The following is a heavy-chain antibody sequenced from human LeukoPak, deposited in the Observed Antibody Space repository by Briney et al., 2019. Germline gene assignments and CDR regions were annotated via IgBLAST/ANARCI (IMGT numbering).Heavy chain of an antibody. CDR1: GFSFSSYW. J-gene: IGHJ3*02. D-gene: IGHD4/OR15-4a*01. V-gene: IGHV3-7*01. CDR2: INQDGSEK. Sequence: AGGSLRLSCTASGFSFSSYWMSWVRQAPGKGLEWVANINQDGSEKYYVDSVKGRFTISRDNAKNSLYLQMNSLRAEDTAVYYCARSRSTMGYRDNAFDIWGQGTMVTVSS. CDR3: ARSRSTMGYRDNAFDI.